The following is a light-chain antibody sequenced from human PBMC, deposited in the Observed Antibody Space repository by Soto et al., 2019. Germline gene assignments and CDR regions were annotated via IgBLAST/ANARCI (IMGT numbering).Light chain of an antibody. Sequence: EIVLTQSPGTLSLSPGERATLSCRASQSVSSNNLAWYQQRPGQAPRVVIYGASTRATGIPERFSGSGTGPDLTLTISRREPEDFAVYYCQQYGRSPFTFGRGTKVDIK. V-gene: IGKV3-20*01. CDR2: GAS. CDR1: QSVSSNN. J-gene: IGKJ3*01. CDR3: QQYGRSPFT.